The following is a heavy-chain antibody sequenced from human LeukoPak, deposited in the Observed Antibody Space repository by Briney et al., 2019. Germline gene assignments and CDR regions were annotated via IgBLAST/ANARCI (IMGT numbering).Heavy chain of an antibody. D-gene: IGHD1-26*01. V-gene: IGHV1-2*02. CDR2: INPNSGGT. J-gene: IGHJ4*02. CDR1: GYTFTGYY. Sequence: ASVKVSCKASGYTFTGYYMHWVRQARGQGLEWMGWINPNSGGTNYAQKFQGRVTMTRDTSISTAYMELSRLRSDDTAVYYCATLGRIVGATLFDYWGQGTLVTVSS. CDR3: ATLGRIVGATLFDY.